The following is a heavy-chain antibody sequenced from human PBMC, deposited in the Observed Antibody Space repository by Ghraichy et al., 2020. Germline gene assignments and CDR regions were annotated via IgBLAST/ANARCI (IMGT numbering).Heavy chain of an antibody. CDR1: RLTFSSYA. Sequence: GESLNISCADSRLTFSSYAMTWVRQAPGQGLEWVSTIGPTGETTYYADSVKGRFTISRDNSKNAMYLQMNSLRAEDTALYYCASRTNWGAFDYWGRGTLVTVSS. J-gene: IGHJ4*02. CDR2: IGPTGETT. CDR3: ASRTNWGAFDY. V-gene: IGHV3-23*01. D-gene: IGHD7-27*01.